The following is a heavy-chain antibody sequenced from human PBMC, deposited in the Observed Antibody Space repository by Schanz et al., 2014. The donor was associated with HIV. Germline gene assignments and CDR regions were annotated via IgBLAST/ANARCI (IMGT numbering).Heavy chain of an antibody. CDR2: ITPDGSVT. D-gene: IGHD2-21*02. V-gene: IGHV3-74*01. J-gene: IGHJ6*02. CDR3: ARDSVDAVVTSTDYYNGIDV. Sequence: EVQLVESGGGLIKPGESLRLSCVTSGFTFGTKWMYWVRQGPGKGLAWVSYITPDGSVTYADSVKGRFTTSRDSSKNTLYLQMNSLRDEDTAIYFCARDSVDAVVTSTDYYNGIDVWGQGTTVTVSS. CDR1: GFTFGTKW.